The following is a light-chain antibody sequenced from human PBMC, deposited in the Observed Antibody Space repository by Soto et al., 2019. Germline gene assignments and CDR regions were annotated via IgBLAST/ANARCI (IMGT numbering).Light chain of an antibody. J-gene: IGKJ2*01. CDR2: AAS. CDR3: QQSYSTPRT. Sequence: DIQMTQSPSSLSASVGDRVTITCRASQSISNYLNWYQQKPGKAPKLLIYAASSLQSGVPSRFSGSGSGTDFTLTISSLQPEHFATYYCQQSYSTPRTFGQGTKLEIK. V-gene: IGKV1-39*01. CDR1: QSISNY.